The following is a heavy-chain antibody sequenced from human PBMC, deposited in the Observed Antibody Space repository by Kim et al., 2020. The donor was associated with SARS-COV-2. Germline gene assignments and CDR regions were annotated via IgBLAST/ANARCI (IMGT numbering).Heavy chain of an antibody. Sequence: GGSLRLSCAASGFTFSTYGMHWVRQAPGKGLEWVAVIWFDGGNKFYADSVKGRFTISRDNSKNTLFLQMNSLRAEDTAVYYCARDLRGSSSWYPLTDWGQGTLVTVSS. J-gene: IGHJ4*02. CDR2: IWFDGGNK. CDR1: GFTFSTYG. V-gene: IGHV3-33*01. CDR3: ARDLRGSSSWYPLTD. D-gene: IGHD6-13*01.